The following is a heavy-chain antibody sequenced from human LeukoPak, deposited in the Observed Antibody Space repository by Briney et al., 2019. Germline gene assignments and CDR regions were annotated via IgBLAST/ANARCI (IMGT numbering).Heavy chain of an antibody. J-gene: IGHJ3*02. D-gene: IGHD5-18*01. CDR1: GFTFSSYG. V-gene: IGHV3-30*02. CDR2: IRNGGSNK. Sequence: PGGSLRLSCAASGFTFSSYGMHWVRQAPGKGLEWVAFIRNGGSNKYYADSVKGRFTISRANSKNTLYLQMNSLRAEATAVYYFSKGDTAMVRRAFDIWGEGKICTVSP. CDR3: SKGDTAMVRRAFDI.